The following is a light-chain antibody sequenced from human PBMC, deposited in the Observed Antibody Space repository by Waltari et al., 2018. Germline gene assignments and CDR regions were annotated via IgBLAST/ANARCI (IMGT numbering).Light chain of an antibody. CDR3: QQYNRWPPIT. V-gene: IGKV3-15*01. J-gene: IGKJ5*01. CDR1: QSVSSN. Sequence: EIVMTQSPATLSVSPGETATVSCRASQSVSSNVAWYQKKPGQAPRLLIYDASTRATSIPAKFSGSGSGTEFTLTISSLQSEDFAVYYCQQYNRWPPITFGHGTRLEIK. CDR2: DAS.